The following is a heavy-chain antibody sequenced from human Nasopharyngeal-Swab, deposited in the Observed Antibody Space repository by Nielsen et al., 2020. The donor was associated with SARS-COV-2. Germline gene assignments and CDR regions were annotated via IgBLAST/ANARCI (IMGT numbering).Heavy chain of an antibody. CDR2: IGVYKGET. D-gene: IGHD1-26*01. CDR1: GYTFTSYG. CDR3: ARDVRYSGSPGGY. Sequence: ASVKVSCKASGYTFTSYGISWVRQAPGQGLEWIGWIGVYKGETNYAQKLQGRVTMTTDTSTSTAYMELRSLRSDDTAVYYCARDVRYSGSPGGYWGQGTLVTVSS. J-gene: IGHJ4*02. V-gene: IGHV1-18*04.